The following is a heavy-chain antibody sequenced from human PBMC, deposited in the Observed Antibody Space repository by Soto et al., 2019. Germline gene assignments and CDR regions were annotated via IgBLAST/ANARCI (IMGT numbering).Heavy chain of an antibody. CDR1: GDSTSSRGYS. J-gene: IGHJ3*02. CDR2: IYHSGST. V-gene: IGHV4-30-2*01. Sequence: SETLSLTCAVSGDSTSSRGYSWNWIRQQPGKGLEWIGFIYHSGSTFYNPSLKSRVTISVDTSKNQFSLKLSSVTAADTAVYYCARHRIAAIPEGFDIWGQGTMVTVSS. CDR3: ARHRIAAIPEGFDI. D-gene: IGHD6-13*01.